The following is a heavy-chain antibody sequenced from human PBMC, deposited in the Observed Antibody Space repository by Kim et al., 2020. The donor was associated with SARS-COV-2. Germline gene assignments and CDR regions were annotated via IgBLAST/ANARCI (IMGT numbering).Heavy chain of an antibody. V-gene: IGHV4-59*01. CDR1: GGSISSYY. J-gene: IGHJ5*02. D-gene: IGHD3-10*01. Sequence: SETLSLTCTVSGGSISSYYWSWIRQPPGKGLEWIGYIYYSGSTNYNPSLKSRVTISVDTSKNQFSLKLSSVTAADTAVYYCAGHINYYGSGSYFGWFDPWGQGTLVTVSS. CDR3: AGHINYYGSGSYFGWFDP. CDR2: IYYSGST.